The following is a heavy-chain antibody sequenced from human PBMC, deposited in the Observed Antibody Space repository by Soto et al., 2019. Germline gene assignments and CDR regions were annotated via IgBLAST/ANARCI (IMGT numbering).Heavy chain of an antibody. CDR2: IIPILGIA. Sequence: QVQLVQSGAEVKKPGSSVKVSCKASGGTFSSYTISWVRQAPGQGLEWMGRIIPILGIANYAQKFQGRVTITADKSTSTDYMELSSLRSEDTAVYYCARLGPDGGMDVWGQGTTVTVSS. V-gene: IGHV1-69*02. J-gene: IGHJ6*02. CDR1: GGTFSSYT. CDR3: ARLGPDGGMDV.